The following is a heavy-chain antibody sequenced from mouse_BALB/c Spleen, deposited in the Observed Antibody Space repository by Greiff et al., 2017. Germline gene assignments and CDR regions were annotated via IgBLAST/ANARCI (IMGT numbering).Heavy chain of an antibody. CDR2: IDPENGDT. D-gene: IGHD1-1*01. CDR1: GFNIKDYY. Sequence: EVQLQQSGAELVRSGASVKLSCTASGFNIKDYYMHWVKQRPEQGLEWIGWIDPENGDTEYAPKFQGKATMTADTSSNTAYLQLSSLTSEDTAVYYCNAVWPTTGDYWGQGTTLTVSS. J-gene: IGHJ2*01. CDR3: NAVWPTTGDY. V-gene: IGHV14-4*02.